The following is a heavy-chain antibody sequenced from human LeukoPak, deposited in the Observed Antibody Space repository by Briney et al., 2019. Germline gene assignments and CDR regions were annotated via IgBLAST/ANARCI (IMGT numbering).Heavy chain of an antibody. CDR1: GGSIRSSNW. CDR2: IYHSGST. CDR3: ARDGDDYGDTNCFDP. V-gene: IGHV4-4*02. Sequence: SGTLSLTCAVPGGSIRSSNWWSWVRQPPGKGLEWIGEIYHSGSTNYNPSLKSRVTISVDKSKNQFSLKLSSVTAADTAVYYCARDGDDYGDTNCFDPWGQGTLVTVSS. D-gene: IGHD4-17*01. J-gene: IGHJ5*02.